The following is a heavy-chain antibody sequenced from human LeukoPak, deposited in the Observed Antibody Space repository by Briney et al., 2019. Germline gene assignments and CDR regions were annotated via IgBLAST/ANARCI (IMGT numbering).Heavy chain of an antibody. CDR3: ARLRWLPH. CDR2: INHSGST. J-gene: IGHJ4*02. CDR1: GGSFSGYY. D-gene: IGHD4-23*01. Sequence: KSSETLSLTCAVYGGSFSGYYWSWIRQPPGKGLEWIGEINHSGSTNYNPSLKSRVTISVDTSKNQFSLKLSSVTAADTAVYYCARLRWLPHWGQGTLVTVSS. V-gene: IGHV4-34*01.